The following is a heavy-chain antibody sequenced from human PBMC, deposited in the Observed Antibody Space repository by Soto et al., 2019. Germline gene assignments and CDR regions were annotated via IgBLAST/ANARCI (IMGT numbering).Heavy chain of an antibody. V-gene: IGHV4-59*01. Sequence: SETLSLTCTVSGGSISSYYWSWIRQPPGKGLEWIGYIYYSGSTNYNPSLKSRVTISVDTSKNQFSLKLSSVTAADTAVYYCARDEPTGYYYYGMDVWGQGTTVTVSS. D-gene: IGHD3-9*01. CDR3: ARDEPTGYYYYGMDV. CDR1: GGSISSYY. CDR2: IYYSGST. J-gene: IGHJ6*02.